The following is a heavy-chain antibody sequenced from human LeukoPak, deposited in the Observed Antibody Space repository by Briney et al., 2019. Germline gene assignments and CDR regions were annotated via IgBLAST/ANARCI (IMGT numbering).Heavy chain of an antibody. Sequence: PGGSLRLSRAASGFIFSHYWMSWVRQSPGKGLEWVANIKPDGSQKDYVDSVKGRFTISRDNAKNSLYLQMDSLRAEDTAMYYCAREDMWAFDMWGQGTMVTVSS. CDR3: AREDMWAFDM. CDR2: IKPDGSQK. D-gene: IGHD2-15*01. V-gene: IGHV3-7*01. CDR1: GFIFSHYW. J-gene: IGHJ3*02.